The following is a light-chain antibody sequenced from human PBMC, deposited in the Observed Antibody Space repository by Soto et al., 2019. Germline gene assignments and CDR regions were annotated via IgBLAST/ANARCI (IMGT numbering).Light chain of an antibody. CDR3: QQRSNWPWT. J-gene: IGKJ1*01. CDR2: GAS. Sequence: DIGLTQSPGTLSLSPGERATLSCRASQTLSPNYLAWCQQKPGHPPRLLIYGASRRATGIPARFSGSGSGTDFTLTISSLEPEDFAVYFCQQRSNWPWTFGQGTKVDIK. V-gene: IGKV3D-20*02. CDR1: QTLSPNY.